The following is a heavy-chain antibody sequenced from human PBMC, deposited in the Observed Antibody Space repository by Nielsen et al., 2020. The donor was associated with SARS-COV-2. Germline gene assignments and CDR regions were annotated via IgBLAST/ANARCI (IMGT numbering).Heavy chain of an antibody. V-gene: IGHV3-48*03. CDR2: ISSSGSTI. CDR1: GFTFSSYE. CDR3: ARAGRSYYYGMDV. Sequence: GGLRLSCAASGFTFSSYEMNWVRQAPGKGLEWVSYISSSGSTIYYADSVKGRFTISRDNAKNSLYLQMNSLRAEDTAVYYCARAGRSYYYGMDVWGQGTTVTVSS. J-gene: IGHJ6*02.